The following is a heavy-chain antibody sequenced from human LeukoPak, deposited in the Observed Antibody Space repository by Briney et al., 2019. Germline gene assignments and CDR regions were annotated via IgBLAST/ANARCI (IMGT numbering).Heavy chain of an antibody. CDR3: VNYRNEYDQGGPRLHY. J-gene: IGHJ4*02. V-gene: IGHV3-23*01. D-gene: IGHD3-16*01. CDR1: GFTFSAYA. CDR2: IRGGGGSA. Sequence: GGSLRLSCTASGFTFSAYAMMWVRQAPGKGPEWVSAIRGGGGSAFYADSVKGRFTISRDNSKYTLFLRLNSLRAEDTAVYFCVNYRNEYDQGGPRLHYWGQGTVVTVSS.